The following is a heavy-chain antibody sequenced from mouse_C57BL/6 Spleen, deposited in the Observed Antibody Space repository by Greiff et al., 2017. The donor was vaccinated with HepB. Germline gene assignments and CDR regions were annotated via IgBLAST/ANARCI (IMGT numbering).Heavy chain of an antibody. CDR3: ARQGLGPAWFAY. CDR1: GFTFSSYT. D-gene: IGHD4-1*01. CDR2: ISGGGGNT. J-gene: IGHJ3*01. V-gene: IGHV5-9*01. Sequence: EVQVVESGGGLVKPGGSLKLSCAASGFTFSSYTMSWVRQTPEKRLEWVATISGGGGNTYYPDSVKGRFTISRDNAKNTLYLQMSSLRSEDTALYYCARQGLGPAWFAYWGQGTLVTVSA.